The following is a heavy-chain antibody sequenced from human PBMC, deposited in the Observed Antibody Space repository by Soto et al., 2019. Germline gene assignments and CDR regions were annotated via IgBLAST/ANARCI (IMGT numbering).Heavy chain of an antibody. Sequence: EVQLVESGGGLVQPGGSLRLSCSASGFTFNTYAMHWVRQAPGKGLEYVSGISVNGGSTYYADSVKGRFTISRDNSKNTLYLQMSSLRTEDTAVYYCVMPSYTQWLTFENWGQGTLVTVSS. J-gene: IGHJ4*02. CDR3: VMPSYTQWLTFEN. D-gene: IGHD6-19*01. V-gene: IGHV3-64D*06. CDR2: ISVNGGST. CDR1: GFTFNTYA.